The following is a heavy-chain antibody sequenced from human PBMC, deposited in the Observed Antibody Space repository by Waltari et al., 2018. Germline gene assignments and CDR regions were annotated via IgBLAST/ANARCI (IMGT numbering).Heavy chain of an antibody. J-gene: IGHJ4*02. CDR3: TRGPPHDS. V-gene: IGHV3-33*01. Sequence: QVHLAESGGGVVQPGKSLTLPCAASGFTFTDYSMHWVRQAPGKGLQWVGLVWGDGSQALYADSVKGRFIISRDNSKTTVYLQMNGLTLDDTAFYFCTRGPPHDSWGQGTLVTISS. CDR1: GFTFTDYS. CDR2: VWGDGSQA.